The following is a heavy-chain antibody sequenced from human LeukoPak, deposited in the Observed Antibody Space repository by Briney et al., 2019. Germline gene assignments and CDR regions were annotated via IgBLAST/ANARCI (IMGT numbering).Heavy chain of an antibody. Sequence: GGSLRLSCAASGYTFSSYSMNWVRQAPGKGLEWVSSISSSSSYIYYADSVKGRFTISRDNAKNSLYLQMNSLRAEDTAVYYCARSGPEYSSPHWGQGTLVTVSS. CDR2: ISSSSSYI. V-gene: IGHV3-21*01. D-gene: IGHD6-6*01. J-gene: IGHJ4*02. CDR3: ARSGPEYSSPH. CDR1: GYTFSSYS.